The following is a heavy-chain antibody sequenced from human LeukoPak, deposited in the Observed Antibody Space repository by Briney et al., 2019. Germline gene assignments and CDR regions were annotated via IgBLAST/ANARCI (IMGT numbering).Heavy chain of an antibody. J-gene: IGHJ4*02. V-gene: IGHV3-23*01. CDR2: ITGSGGKT. CDR3: AKWGDYDVLTGYYVSDY. D-gene: IGHD3-9*01. Sequence: GGSLRLSCAASGFTFSNYAMRWVRQAPGKGLEGVSAITGSGGKTYYADSVKGRFTISRDNSKNTVFLQMNSLRAEDTAVYYCAKWGDYDVLTGYYVSDYWGQGTLVTVSS. CDR1: GFTFSNYA.